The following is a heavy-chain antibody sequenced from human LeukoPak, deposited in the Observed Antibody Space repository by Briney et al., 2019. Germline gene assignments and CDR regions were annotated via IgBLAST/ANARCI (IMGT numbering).Heavy chain of an antibody. CDR1: GFTFGSYS. J-gene: IGHJ4*02. CDR2: ISSSGSSI. Sequence: GGSLRLSCAASGFTFGSYSMNWVRQAPGKGLEWVSYISSSGSSIYYTDSVKGRFTISRDNAKKSLYLQMNSLRAEDTAVYYCARGMTGSYFGHFDYWGQGTLVTVSS. V-gene: IGHV3-48*01. D-gene: IGHD1-26*01. CDR3: ARGMTGSYFGHFDY.